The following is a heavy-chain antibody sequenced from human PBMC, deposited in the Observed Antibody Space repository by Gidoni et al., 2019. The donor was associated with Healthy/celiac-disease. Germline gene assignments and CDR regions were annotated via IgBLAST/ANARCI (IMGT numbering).Heavy chain of an antibody. CDR1: GGTFRSYA. Sequence: VHLVHSCAEVKKPGSSVKVSCNASGGTFRSYAISWVRQAPGQGLEWMGGFIPIFGTANYAQKFQGRVTITADESTSTAYMELSSMRSEDTAVYYCASDPLGVVVAATPGYFDYWGQGTLVTVSS. V-gene: IGHV1-69*01. CDR3: ASDPLGVVVAATPGYFDY. D-gene: IGHD2-15*01. J-gene: IGHJ4*02. CDR2: FIPIFGTA.